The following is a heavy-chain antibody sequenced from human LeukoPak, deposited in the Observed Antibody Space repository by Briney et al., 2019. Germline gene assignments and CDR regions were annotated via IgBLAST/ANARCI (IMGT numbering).Heavy chain of an antibody. D-gene: IGHD2-21*02. CDR1: GGTFSSYA. V-gene: IGHV1-69*01. J-gene: IGHJ5*02. CDR2: IIPIFGTA. Sequence: SVKVSCEGSGGTFSSYAISWGRQAPGQGLEWMGGIIPIFGTANYAQKFQGRVTITADESTSTAYMELSSLRSEDTAVYYCARVKPAYCGGDCYWYNWFDPWGQGTLVTVSS. CDR3: ARVKPAYCGGDCYWYNWFDP.